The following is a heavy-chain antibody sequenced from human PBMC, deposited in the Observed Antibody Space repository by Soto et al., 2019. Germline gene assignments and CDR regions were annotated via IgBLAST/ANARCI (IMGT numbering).Heavy chain of an antibody. D-gene: IGHD3-10*01. V-gene: IGHV3-33*01. Sequence: QVQLVESGGGVVQPGRSLRLSCAASGFTFNDYGMHWVRQAPGKGLEWMAVIWYDGSYKYYADSVKGRFTISRDDSKNTLYLQMPSLTAGDTAIYYCARAATMIGVRVIEVWGQGTTVTVSS. CDR3: ARAATMIGVRVIEV. J-gene: IGHJ6*02. CDR1: GFTFNDYG. CDR2: IWYDGSYK.